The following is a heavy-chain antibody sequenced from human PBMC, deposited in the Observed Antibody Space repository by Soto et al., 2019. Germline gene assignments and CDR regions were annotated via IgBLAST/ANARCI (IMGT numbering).Heavy chain of an antibody. J-gene: IGHJ6*02. CDR1: GFTFSSYA. Sequence: PGGSLRLSCAASGFTFSSYAMSWVRQAPGKGLEWVSAISGSGGSTYYADSVKGRFTISRDNSKNTLYLQMNSLRAEDTAVYYCAKAIYDILTGFESGCMDVWGQGTTVSVSS. CDR2: ISGSGGST. V-gene: IGHV3-23*01. CDR3: AKAIYDILTGFESGCMDV. D-gene: IGHD3-9*01.